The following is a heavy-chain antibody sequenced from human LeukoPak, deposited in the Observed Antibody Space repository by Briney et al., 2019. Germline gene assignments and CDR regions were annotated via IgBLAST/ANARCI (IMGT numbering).Heavy chain of an antibody. J-gene: IGHJ6*02. CDR2: INPNSGGT. CDR3: ARDTGYIYSSSSVRYYYYGMDV. D-gene: IGHD6-6*01. CDR1: GYTFTGYY. Sequence: ASVKVSCKASGYTFTGYYMHWVRQAPGQGLEWMGWINPNSGGTNYAQKFQGRVTMTRDTSISTAYVELSRLRSDDTAVYYCARDTGYIYSSSSVRYYYYGMDVWGQGTTVTVSS. V-gene: IGHV1-2*02.